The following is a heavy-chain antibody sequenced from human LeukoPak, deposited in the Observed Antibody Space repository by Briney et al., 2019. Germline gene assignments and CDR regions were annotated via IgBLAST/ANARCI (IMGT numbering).Heavy chain of an antibody. CDR1: GFTFSSYS. J-gene: IGHJ5*02. Sequence: KSGGSLRLSCAAAGFTFSSYSMNWVRQAPGKGLEWIGSIYYSGSTYYNPSLKSRVTISVDTSKNQFSLKLSSVTAADTAVYYCARPAGSSGYNWFDPWSQGTLVTVSS. D-gene: IGHD3-22*01. CDR2: IYYSGST. CDR3: ARPAGSSGYNWFDP. V-gene: IGHV4-39*07.